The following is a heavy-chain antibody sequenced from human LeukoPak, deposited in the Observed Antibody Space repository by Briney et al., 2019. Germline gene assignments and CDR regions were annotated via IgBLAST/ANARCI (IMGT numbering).Heavy chain of an antibody. D-gene: IGHD3-3*01. CDR1: GGSISSSNW. CDR2: IYHSGST. V-gene: IGHV4-4*02. Sequence: SGTLSLTCAVSGGSISSSNWWSWVRQPPGKGLEWIGEIYHSGSTNYNPSLKSRVTISVDKSKNQFSLKLSSVTAADTAVYYCARVGATYYDFWSGYPNWFDPWGQGTLVTVSS. J-gene: IGHJ5*02. CDR3: ARVGATYYDFWSGYPNWFDP.